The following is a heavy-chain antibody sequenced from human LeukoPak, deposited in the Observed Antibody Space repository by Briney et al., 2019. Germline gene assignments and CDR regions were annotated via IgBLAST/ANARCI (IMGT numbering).Heavy chain of an antibody. J-gene: IGHJ4*02. D-gene: IGHD6-19*01. V-gene: IGHV4-39*01. Sequence: SETLSLACTVSGDSISGRPYYCGWIRQPPVMGLDWIRSLSYTGTTYYKPSLNSRVTISADMAKNKCSLKMASLIATDTAVYYGVRGVAAVFDHWGQGTLVTVSS. CDR2: LSYTGTT. CDR1: GDSISGRPYY. CDR3: VRGVAAVFDH.